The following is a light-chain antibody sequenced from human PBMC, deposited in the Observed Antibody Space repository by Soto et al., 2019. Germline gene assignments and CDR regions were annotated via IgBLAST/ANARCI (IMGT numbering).Light chain of an antibody. Sequence: EIVMTQSPATLSVSPGERATLSCRASQSVSSNLAWYQQKPGQAPRLLTYDASTRVTGIPARFSGSGSGTEFTLSISGLQAEDCAVYFCQRYNKSPPGTCGPGTKVDV. CDR2: DAS. CDR1: QSVSSN. CDR3: QRYNKSPPGT. J-gene: IGKJ3*01. V-gene: IGKV3D-15*01.